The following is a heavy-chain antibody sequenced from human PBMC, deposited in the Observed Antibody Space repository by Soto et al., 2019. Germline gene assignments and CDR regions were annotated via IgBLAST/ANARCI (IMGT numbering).Heavy chain of an antibody. D-gene: IGHD3-3*01. Sequence: ASVKVSCKVSAYTLTELPMHWVRQTPGNGLEWMGGFDPEDGKTNYAQKFQGRVTLTQDTSTDTAYMELSGLTSADTAVYYCATDLGFVEWVPFDYWGQGTLVTVS. CDR3: ATDLGFVEWVPFDY. CDR1: AYTLTELP. CDR2: FDPEDGKT. J-gene: IGHJ4*02. V-gene: IGHV1-24*01.